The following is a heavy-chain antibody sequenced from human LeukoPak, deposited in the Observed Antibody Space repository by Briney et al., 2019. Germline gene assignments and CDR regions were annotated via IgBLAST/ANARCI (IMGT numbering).Heavy chain of an antibody. V-gene: IGHV4-59*08. CDR2: IYYSGST. CDR3: ARLYRATDAFDI. Sequence: SETLSLTCTVSGGSISSYYWSWIPQPPGKGLEWIGYIYYSGSTNYNPSLKSRVTISVDTSKNQFSLKLSSVTAADTAVYYCARLYRATDAFDIWGQGTMVTVSS. D-gene: IGHD1-26*01. CDR1: GGSISSYY. J-gene: IGHJ3*02.